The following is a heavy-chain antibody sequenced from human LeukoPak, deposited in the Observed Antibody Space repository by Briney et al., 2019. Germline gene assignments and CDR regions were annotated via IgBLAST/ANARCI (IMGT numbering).Heavy chain of an antibody. CDR1: GFTFSSYD. V-gene: IGHV3-23*01. D-gene: IGHD3-10*01. CDR3: AKDLGSFGELQFHP. CDR2: ISGSGGST. J-gene: IGHJ5*02. Sequence: GGSLRLSCAASGFTFSSYDMNWVRQAPGKGLEWVSAISGSGGSTYYADSVKGRFTISRDNSKNTLYLQMNSLRAEDTAVYSCAKDLGSFGELQFHPWGQGTLVTVSS.